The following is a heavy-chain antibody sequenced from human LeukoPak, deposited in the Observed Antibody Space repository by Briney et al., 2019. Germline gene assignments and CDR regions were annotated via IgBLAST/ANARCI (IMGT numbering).Heavy chain of an antibody. Sequence: GGSLRLSCAASAFTFSSYSMNWVRQAPGKGLQWVSYISSSGSTIYYADSVKGRFTISRDNAKNSLYLQMNSLRAEDTAVYYCARVMGRLVRTWYFDPWGRGTLVTVSS. V-gene: IGHV3-48*04. CDR1: AFTFSSYS. J-gene: IGHJ2*01. CDR2: ISSSGSTI. D-gene: IGHD3-9*01. CDR3: ARVMGRLVRTWYFDP.